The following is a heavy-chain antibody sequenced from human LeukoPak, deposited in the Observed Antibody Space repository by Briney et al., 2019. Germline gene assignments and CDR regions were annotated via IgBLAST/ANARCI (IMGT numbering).Heavy chain of an antibody. D-gene: IGHD5-18*01. CDR1: GFTFSGYT. CDR2: ISSSSSTI. J-gene: IGHJ4*02. Sequence: GGSLRLSCAASGFTFSGYTMNWVRQAPGKGLEWISYISSSSSTIYYADAVKGRFIISRDNAKNSLYLRMNSLRDEDTAVYYCARDRGYSLFWGQGTLVTVSS. CDR3: ARDRGYSLF. V-gene: IGHV3-48*02.